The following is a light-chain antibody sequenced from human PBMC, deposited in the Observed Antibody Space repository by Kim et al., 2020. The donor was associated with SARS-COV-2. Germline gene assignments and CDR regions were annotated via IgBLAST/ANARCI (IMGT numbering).Light chain of an antibody. Sequence: VSVEDRVTITCRASQSIRTYLNWYQQRPGRAPKLLIYAASSLQSGVPARFSGSGSGTDFTLTISSLQPEDFATYYCQQSYETPRTFGQGTKVDIK. V-gene: IGKV1-39*01. J-gene: IGKJ1*01. CDR3: QQSYETPRT. CDR2: AAS. CDR1: QSIRTY.